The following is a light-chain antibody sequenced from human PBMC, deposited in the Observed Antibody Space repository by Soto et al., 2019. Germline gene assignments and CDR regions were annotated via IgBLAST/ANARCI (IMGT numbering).Light chain of an antibody. V-gene: IGLV1-47*02. CDR3: AAWYASRSGRV. CDR2: CNN. Sequence: QSVLTQPPSASGTPGQRVTISCSGSSCNIGSNYVYWYQQLPATAPHLLIYCNNQRPSGGPARFSGSTSGTSAAPAISWLLSADEDDYYCAAWYASRSGRVFGGGTKLTVL. J-gene: IGLJ3*02. CDR1: SCNIGSNY.